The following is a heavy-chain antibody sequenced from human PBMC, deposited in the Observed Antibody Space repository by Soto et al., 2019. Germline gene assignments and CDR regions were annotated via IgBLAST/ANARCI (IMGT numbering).Heavy chain of an antibody. CDR2: IYYSGST. J-gene: IGHJ4*02. CDR1: GGSISSYY. V-gene: IGHV4-59*01. D-gene: IGHD2-21*02. Sequence: SETLSLTCTVSGGSISSYYWSWIRQPPGKGLEWIGYIYYSGSTNYNPSLKSRVTISVDTSKNQFSLKLSSVTAADTAVYYCARVAYCGGDCYSYDFDYWGQGTLVTISS. CDR3: ARVAYCGGDCYSYDFDY.